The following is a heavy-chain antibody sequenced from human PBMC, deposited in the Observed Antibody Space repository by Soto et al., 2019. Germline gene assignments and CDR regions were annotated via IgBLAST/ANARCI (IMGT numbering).Heavy chain of an antibody. J-gene: IGHJ5*02. V-gene: IGHV4-4*02. CDR2: IYHSGST. Sequence: SETLSLTSAVSGGSISSSNWWSWVRQPPGKGLEWIGEIYHSGSTNYNPSLKSRVTISVDKSKNQFSLKLSSVTAADTAVYYCARDRRGSYLLGFDPWGQGTLVTVSS. CDR1: GGSISSSNW. D-gene: IGHD1-26*01. CDR3: ARDRRGSYLLGFDP.